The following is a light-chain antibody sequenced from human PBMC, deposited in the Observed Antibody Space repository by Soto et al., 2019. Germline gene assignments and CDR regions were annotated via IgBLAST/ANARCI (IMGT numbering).Light chain of an antibody. Sequence: EIVLTQSPATLSLSPGERATLSCRASQSISSDLARYQQKPGQAPRLLIYDASNRATGIPARFSGSGSGTDFTLTIGSLEPEDFAVYYCQQRSTWPRTFGQGTKVDIK. CDR1: QSISSD. CDR2: DAS. CDR3: QQRSTWPRT. J-gene: IGKJ1*01. V-gene: IGKV3-11*01.